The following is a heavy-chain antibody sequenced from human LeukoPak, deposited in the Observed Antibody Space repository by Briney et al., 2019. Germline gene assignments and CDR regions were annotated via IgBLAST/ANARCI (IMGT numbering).Heavy chain of an antibody. CDR1: GGSISSYY. CDR3: ARRTAGTGPFDY. D-gene: IGHD1-1*01. V-gene: IGHV4-59*08. CDR2: IYYRGST. J-gene: IGHJ4*02. Sequence: SETLSLTCTVSGGSISSYYWSWIPQPPGKGLEWIAYIYYRGSTNYNPSLKSRVTISVDTSKTQFSLMLSSVTAADTAVYYCARRTAGTGPFDYWGQGTLVTVSS.